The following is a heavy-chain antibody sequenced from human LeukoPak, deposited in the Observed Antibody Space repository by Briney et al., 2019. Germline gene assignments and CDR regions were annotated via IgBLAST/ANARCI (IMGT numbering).Heavy chain of an antibody. CDR2: IYRPPTT. Sequence: PSETLSLTCAVSGGSLTTGASLTNAHWFSWVRQPPGKGLEWIGEIYRPPTTNYNPSLNSRVTISLDTSKNQFSLKLSSVTAADTAVYYCAREVSGPLWFGDERAFDIWGQGTMVTVSS. J-gene: IGHJ3*02. V-gene: IGHV4-4*02. CDR1: GGSLTTGASLTNAHW. CDR3: AREVSGPLWFGDERAFDI. D-gene: IGHD3-10*01.